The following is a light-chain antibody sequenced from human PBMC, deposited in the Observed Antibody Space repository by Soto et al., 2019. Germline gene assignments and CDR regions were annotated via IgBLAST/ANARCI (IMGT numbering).Light chain of an antibody. CDR3: QQYDIYWT. Sequence: DIQMTQSPSTLSASVGDRVTITCRASQNINRWLAWYQQKPGKAPKLLIYTASNLEIGVPSRFSGSGSGTDFILTIDSLQPDDFATYYCQQYDIYWTFGQGTKVEIK. V-gene: IGKV1-5*03. J-gene: IGKJ1*01. CDR2: TAS. CDR1: QNINRW.